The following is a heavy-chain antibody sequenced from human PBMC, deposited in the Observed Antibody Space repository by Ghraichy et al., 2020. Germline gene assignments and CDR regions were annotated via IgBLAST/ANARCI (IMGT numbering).Heavy chain of an antibody. D-gene: IGHD3-16*01. Sequence: SETLSLTCTVSGGSISSSSYYWSWARQPPGKGLEWIGSIYYNGITYYYPSLNSRATISVETPKSQFSVKLGSVAAADTAVYFCARSWDSIWYWGYWCQGILVTVSS. V-gene: IGHV4-39*01. CDR1: GGSISSSSYY. CDR3: ARSWDSIWYWGY. CDR2: IYYNGIT. J-gene: IGHJ4*02.